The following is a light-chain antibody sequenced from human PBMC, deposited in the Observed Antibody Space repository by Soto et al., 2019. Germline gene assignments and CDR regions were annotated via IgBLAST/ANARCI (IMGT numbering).Light chain of an antibody. Sequence: DIVMTQSPLSLPVTPGEPASISCRSSQSLLHSNGYNYLDWYLQKPGQSPQCLIYLGSNRASGVPDRFSGSGSGIDFTLKISSVEAEDVGVYYCMQALQTPRTFGQGTKVEIK. J-gene: IGKJ1*01. CDR1: QSLLHSNGYNY. CDR2: LGS. CDR3: MQALQTPRT. V-gene: IGKV2-28*01.